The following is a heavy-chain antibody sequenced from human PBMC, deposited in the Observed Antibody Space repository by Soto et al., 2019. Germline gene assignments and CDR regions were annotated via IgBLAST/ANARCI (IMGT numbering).Heavy chain of an antibody. CDR2: INPSGGST. D-gene: IGHD3-10*01. Sequence: ASVKLSCKASGFAFTSYYMHWVRQATVQGLEWMGIINPSGGSTSYAQKFQGRVTMTRDTSTSTVYMELSSLRSDDTAIYYCTREGSAPYYYYGMDAWGQGTTVTVSS. CDR3: TREGSAPYYYYGMDA. V-gene: IGHV1-46*01. J-gene: IGHJ6*02. CDR1: GFAFTSYY.